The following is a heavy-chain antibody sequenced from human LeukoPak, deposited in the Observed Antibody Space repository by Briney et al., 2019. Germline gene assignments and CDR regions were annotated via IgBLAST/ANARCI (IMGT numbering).Heavy chain of an antibody. Sequence: SLRLSCATSGFSFSFYGMQWVRQAPGKGLEWVAVIWNDGSQKYYGDSVKGRFTISKDNSRKTVNLQMDSLRAEDTAIYYCTRWGAGGLTLDYWGQGVLVTVSS. D-gene: IGHD3-16*01. CDR2: IWNDGSQK. J-gene: IGHJ4*02. CDR3: TRWGAGGLTLDY. V-gene: IGHV3-33*01. CDR1: GFSFSFYG.